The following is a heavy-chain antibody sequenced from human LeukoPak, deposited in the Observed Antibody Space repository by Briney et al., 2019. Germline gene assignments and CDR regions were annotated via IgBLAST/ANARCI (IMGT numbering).Heavy chain of an antibody. D-gene: IGHD6-13*01. V-gene: IGHV3-21*01. J-gene: IGHJ4*02. CDR2: ISSSSSYI. CDR3: ARVSGSSSTGGDY. Sequence: GGSLRLSCAASGFTFSSYSMNWVRQAPGKGPERVSSISSSSSYIYYADSVKGRFTISRDNAKNSLYLQMNSLRAEDTAVYYCARVSGSSSTGGDYWGQGTLVTVSS. CDR1: GFTFSSYS.